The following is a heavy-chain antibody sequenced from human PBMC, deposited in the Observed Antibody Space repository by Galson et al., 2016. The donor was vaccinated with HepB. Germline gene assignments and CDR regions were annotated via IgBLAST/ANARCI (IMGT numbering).Heavy chain of an antibody. CDR2: IRSKANSYAT. J-gene: IGHJ5*02. CDR3: TRHLDPGYSSSWYFWFDP. V-gene: IGHV3-73*01. D-gene: IGHD6-13*01. CDR1: GLTFSGSA. Sequence: SLRLSCAVSGLTFSGSAMHWVRQASGKGLEWVGHIRSKANSYATAYAASVEGRFTISRDDSKNTAYLQMNSLKTEDTAVYYCTRHLDPGYSSSWYFWFDPWGQGTLVTVSS.